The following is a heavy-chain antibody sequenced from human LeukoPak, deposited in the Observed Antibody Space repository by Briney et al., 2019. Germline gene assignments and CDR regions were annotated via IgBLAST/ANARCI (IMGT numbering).Heavy chain of an antibody. CDR2: ISSSSSTI. J-gene: IGHJ4*02. Sequence: GGSLRLSCAASGFTFSSYSMNWVRQAPGKGLEWVSYISSSSSTIYYADSVKGRFTISRDNAKNSLYLQMNSLRAEDTAVYYCARDSQYYYDSSGYFSWGQGTLVTVSS. D-gene: IGHD3-22*01. V-gene: IGHV3-48*04. CDR3: ARDSQYYYDSSGYFS. CDR1: GFTFSSYS.